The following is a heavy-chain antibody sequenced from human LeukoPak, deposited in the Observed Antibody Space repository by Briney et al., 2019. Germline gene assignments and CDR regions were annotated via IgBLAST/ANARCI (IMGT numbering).Heavy chain of an antibody. V-gene: IGHV1-2*02. CDR2: INPNSAGT. D-gene: IGHD6-13*01. CDR3: ARERYRTAPGTFDY. J-gene: IGHJ4*02. Sequence: PWASVKVSCKASGYTLTGHFIHWVRQAPGQGLEWMGWINPNSAGTFYAQRFQGRVTMTSDTSISTAYMELSRLTSDDTAVYYCARERYRTAPGTFDYWGQGTLVTVSS. CDR1: GYTLTGHF.